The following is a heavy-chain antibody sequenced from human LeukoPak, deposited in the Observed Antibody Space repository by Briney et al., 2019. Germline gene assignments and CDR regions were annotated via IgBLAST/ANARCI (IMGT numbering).Heavy chain of an antibody. D-gene: IGHD3-10*01. CDR3: ARRVGYYGSGNYFYYMDV. CDR2: LSSNGGST. CDR1: GFIFSSYA. J-gene: IGHJ6*03. V-gene: IGHV3-64*01. Sequence: PGGSLRLSCTTSGFIFSSYAMHWVRQAPGMGLEHVSALSSNGGSTNYANFVKGRFTISRDNSKNTLYLQMGSLRPEDMAVYYCARRVGYYGSGNYFYYMDVWGKGTTVTVSS.